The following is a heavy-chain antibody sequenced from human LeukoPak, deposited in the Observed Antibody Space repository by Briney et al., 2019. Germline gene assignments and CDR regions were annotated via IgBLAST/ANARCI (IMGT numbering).Heavy chain of an antibody. J-gene: IGHJ4*02. CDR2: IYHSGST. CDR3: ASLSYYDLSGYFY. CDR1: GGSISSGGYY. D-gene: IGHD3-22*01. Sequence: SQTLSLTCTVSGGSISSGGYYWGWIRQPPGQGLEWIGYIYHSGSTYYNPSLKSRVTISVDRSKNQFYLKLSSVTAADTAVYYCASLSYYDLSGYFYWGQGTLVTVSS. V-gene: IGHV4-30-2*01.